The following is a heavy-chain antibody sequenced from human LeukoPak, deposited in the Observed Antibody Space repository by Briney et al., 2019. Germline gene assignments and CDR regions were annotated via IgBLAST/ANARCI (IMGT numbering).Heavy chain of an antibody. Sequence: PGGSLRLSCAASGFTFSRYWMHWVRQAPGKGLAWVSRISSDGSNTNYADSVKGRLTISRDNAKNTLYLQMDSLTAEDTAVYYCVSRNYGSSPFDYWGQGTLVTVSS. CDR1: GFTFSRYW. J-gene: IGHJ4*02. CDR3: VSRNYGSSPFDY. CDR2: ISSDGSNT. V-gene: IGHV3-74*01. D-gene: IGHD4-17*01.